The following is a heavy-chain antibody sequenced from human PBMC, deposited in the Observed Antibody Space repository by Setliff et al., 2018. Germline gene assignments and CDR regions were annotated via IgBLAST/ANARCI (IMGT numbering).Heavy chain of an antibody. Sequence: KPSETLSLTCTVSGDSISTYYWSWIRRPAGKGLEWIGRVFVDGSTNYNPSLKSLVTMSVDTSKNQFSLKLTSVTAADTAIYYCARDTSSDWAAWFDPWSQGILVTVSS. D-gene: IGHD3-22*01. CDR1: GDSISTYY. J-gene: IGHJ5*02. V-gene: IGHV4-4*07. CDR2: VFVDGST. CDR3: ARDTSSDWAAWFDP.